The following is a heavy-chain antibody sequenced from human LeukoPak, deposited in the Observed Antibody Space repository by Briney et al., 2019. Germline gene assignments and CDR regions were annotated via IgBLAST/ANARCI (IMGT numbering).Heavy chain of an antibody. V-gene: IGHV4-39*01. CDR2: IYYSGST. CDR1: GDSISSSSSY. J-gene: IGHJ4*02. CDR3: ARWIPLGIAAAGFIDY. Sequence: PSETLSLTCTVSGDSISSSSSYWGWIRQPPGKGLEWIGSIYYSGSTYYNPSLKSRVTISVDTSKNQFSLKLSSVTAADTAVYYCARWIPLGIAAAGFIDYWGQGTLVTVSS. D-gene: IGHD6-13*01.